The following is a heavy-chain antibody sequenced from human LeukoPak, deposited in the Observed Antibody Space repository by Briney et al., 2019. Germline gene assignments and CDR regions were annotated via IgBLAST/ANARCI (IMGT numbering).Heavy chain of an antibody. J-gene: IGHJ4*02. Sequence: SETLSLTCTVSGASISSGSYYWSWIRQPAGKGLEWIGRIYTSGSTNYNPSLKSRVTISVDTSKNQFSLKLSSVTAADTAVYYCARATRAARHFDYWGQGTLVTVSS. CDR3: ARATRAARHFDY. CDR1: GASISSGSYY. V-gene: IGHV4-61*02. CDR2: IYTSGST. D-gene: IGHD6-6*01.